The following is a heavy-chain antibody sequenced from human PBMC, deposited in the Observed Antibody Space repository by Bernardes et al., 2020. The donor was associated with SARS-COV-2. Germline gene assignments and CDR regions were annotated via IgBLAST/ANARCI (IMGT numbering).Heavy chain of an antibody. CDR1: GGSISSSSYY. CDR2: IYYSGST. CDR3: ARLDYYYGVDV. V-gene: IGHV4-39*07. J-gene: IGHJ6*02. Sequence: SETLSLTCTVSGGSISSSSYYWGWIRQPPGKGLEWIGNIYYSGSTSYNPSLKSRVIISVDTSKNQFSLRLSSVTAADTAVYYCARLDYYYGVDVWGQGTTVTVSS.